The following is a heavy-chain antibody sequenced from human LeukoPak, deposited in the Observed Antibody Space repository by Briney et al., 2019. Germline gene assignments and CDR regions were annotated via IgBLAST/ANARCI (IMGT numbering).Heavy chain of an antibody. J-gene: IGHJ4*02. D-gene: IGHD1-26*01. Sequence: PSETLSLTCNVSGGSISGYHWSWIRQPAGKGLEWIGRIYTSGSTNYNPSLKSRVTISVDTSKNQFSLKLSSVTAADTAVYYCARSIVGATRGHFDYWGQGTLVTVSS. V-gene: IGHV4-4*07. CDR1: GGSISGYH. CDR2: IYTSGST. CDR3: ARSIVGATRGHFDY.